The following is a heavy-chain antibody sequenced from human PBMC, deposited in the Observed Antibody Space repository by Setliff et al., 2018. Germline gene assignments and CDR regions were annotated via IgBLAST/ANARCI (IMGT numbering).Heavy chain of an antibody. V-gene: IGHV4-34*01. CDR2: INHSGST. CDR3: ARGFDVCGGGACYTDGPYYFDY. CDR1: GESFSGHY. Sequence: LSLTCAVYGESFSGHYWSWIRQPPGKGLEWIGEINHSGSTNYNPSLKSRVTISVDTSENQFSLKLSSVAAADTAVYYCARGFDVCGGGACYTDGPYYFDYWGLGALGTVS. J-gene: IGHJ4*02. D-gene: IGHD2-21*02.